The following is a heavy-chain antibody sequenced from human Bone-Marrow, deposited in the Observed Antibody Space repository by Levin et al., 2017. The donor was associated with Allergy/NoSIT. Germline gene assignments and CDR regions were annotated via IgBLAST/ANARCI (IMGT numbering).Heavy chain of an antibody. Sequence: SCAASGFTFSNAWMSWVRQAPGKGLEWVGRIKSKTDGGTTDYAAPVKGRFTISRDDSKNTLYLQMNSLKTEDTAVYYCTTAMAPGYYYYYMDVWGKGTTVTVSS. CDR1: GFTFSNAW. CDR3: TTAMAPGYYYYYMDV. D-gene: IGHD5-24*01. CDR2: IKSKTDGGTT. J-gene: IGHJ6*03. V-gene: IGHV3-15*01.